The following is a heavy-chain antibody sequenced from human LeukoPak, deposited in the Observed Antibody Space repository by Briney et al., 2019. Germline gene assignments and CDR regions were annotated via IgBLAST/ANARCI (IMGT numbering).Heavy chain of an antibody. CDR2: ISSSSSYI. CDR3: VRDWEGGFDSSGYGDANWFTP. D-gene: IGHD3-22*01. Sequence: GGSLRLSCAASGFTFSSYSMNWVRQAPGKGLEWVSSISSSSSYIYYADSVKGRFTISRDNSKNTLYLQMNSLRAEDTAVYYCVRDWEGGFDSSGYGDANWFTPGAREPWSPSPQ. V-gene: IGHV3-21*01. J-gene: IGHJ5*02. CDR1: GFTFSSYS.